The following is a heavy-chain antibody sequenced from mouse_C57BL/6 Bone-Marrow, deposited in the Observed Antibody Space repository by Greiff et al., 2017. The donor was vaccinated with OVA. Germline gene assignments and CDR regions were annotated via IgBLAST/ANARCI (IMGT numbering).Heavy chain of an antibody. CDR3: ARAGDGRVLFAY. D-gene: IGHD1-1*02. CDR2: IYPRSGNT. CDR1: GYTFTSYG. V-gene: IGHV1-81*01. J-gene: IGHJ3*01. Sequence: QVQLQQSGAELARPGASVKLSCKASGYTFTSYGISWVKQRTGQGLEWIGEIYPRSGNTYYNEKFKGKATLTADKSSSTAYMELRILTSDDSAVYFCARAGDGRVLFAYWGQGTLVTVSA.